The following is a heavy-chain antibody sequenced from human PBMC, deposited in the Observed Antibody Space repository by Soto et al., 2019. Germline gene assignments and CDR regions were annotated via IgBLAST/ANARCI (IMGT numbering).Heavy chain of an antibody. CDR2: IYYSGST. CDR1: GGSISSYY. D-gene: IGHD6-13*01. CDR3: ARGVGIAAAGTNDYGMDV. J-gene: IGHJ6*02. Sequence: SETLSLTCTVSGGSISSYYWSWIRQPPGKGLEWIGYIYYSGSTNYNPSLKSRVTISVDTSKNQFSLKLSSVTAADTAVYYCARGVGIAAAGTNDYGMDVWGQGTTVTVSS. V-gene: IGHV4-59*01.